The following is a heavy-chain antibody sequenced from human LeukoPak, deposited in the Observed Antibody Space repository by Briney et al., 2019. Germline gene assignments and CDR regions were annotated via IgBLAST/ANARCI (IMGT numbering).Heavy chain of an antibody. CDR1: GGTFSSYG. CDR3: ASGYFVPNNGWPFDF. CDR2: IIPYFGTS. D-gene: IGHD1/OR15-1a*01. J-gene: IGHJ4*01. V-gene: IGHV1-69*13. Sequence: VKVYCKASGGTFSSYGINWVRQAPGQGHEEMGGIIPYFGTSNYEQQFQNRITKIGEKSTSTVFMKLSSPRFEYTAVYYCASGYFVPNNGWPFDFWGHGTLVTVSS.